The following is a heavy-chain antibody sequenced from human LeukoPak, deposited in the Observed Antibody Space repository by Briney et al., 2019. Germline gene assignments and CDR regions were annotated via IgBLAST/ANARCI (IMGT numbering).Heavy chain of an antibody. CDR2: FDPEDGET. CDR1: GYTLTKLY. J-gene: IGHJ6*02. Sequence: ASVKVSCKVSGYTLTKLYIHWVRQAPGKGLEWRGGFDPEDGETIYAQQFQGRVTMTEDTSSDTAYMELKNLRSEDTAVYYCGTLRWHIIELHYYYAMDVWGQGTTVTVSS. CDR3: GTLRWHIIELHYYYAMDV. D-gene: IGHD2-21*01. V-gene: IGHV1-24*01.